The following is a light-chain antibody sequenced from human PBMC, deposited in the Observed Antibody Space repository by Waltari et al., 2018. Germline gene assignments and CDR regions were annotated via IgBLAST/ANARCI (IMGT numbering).Light chain of an antibody. V-gene: IGKV2-30*02. CDR3: MQGTYWPYT. Sequence: DVVMTQSPLSLSVTLGQPASISCRSSQSLVHSDGNTYLPWFQQRPGQSPRRLIYKVSSRESGVPDRFSGSGSGTDFTLKISRVEAEDVGVYYCMQGTYWPYTFGQGTKLDIK. CDR2: KVS. CDR1: QSLVHSDGNTY. J-gene: IGKJ2*01.